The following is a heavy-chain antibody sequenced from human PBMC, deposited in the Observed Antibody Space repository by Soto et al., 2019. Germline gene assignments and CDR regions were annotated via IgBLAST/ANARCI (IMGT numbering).Heavy chain of an antibody. CDR2: ISGSGGST. CDR1: GFTFSSYA. Sequence: EVQLLESGGGLVQPEGSLRLSCAASGFTFSSYAMSWVRQAPGKGLEWVSAISGSGGSTYYADSVKGRFTISRDNSKNTLYLQMNSLRAEDTAVYYFAKEVYYDYIWGSYDYWGQGTLVTVSS. J-gene: IGHJ4*02. CDR3: AKEVYYDYIWGSYDY. V-gene: IGHV3-23*01. D-gene: IGHD3-16*01.